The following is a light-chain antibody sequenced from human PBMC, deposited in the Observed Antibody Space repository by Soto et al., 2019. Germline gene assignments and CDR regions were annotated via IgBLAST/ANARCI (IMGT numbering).Light chain of an antibody. Sequence: QSVLTQPPSVSAAPGQKVTISCSGSSSNIGGNSVSWYQQLPGTAPNLLIYDDNKRPSGIPDRFSGSKSGTSATLGITGFQTGDDADYYCGSWDSSLSAYVFGTGTKVTVL. CDR3: GSWDSSLSAYV. J-gene: IGLJ1*01. CDR2: DDN. CDR1: SSNIGGNS. V-gene: IGLV1-51*01.